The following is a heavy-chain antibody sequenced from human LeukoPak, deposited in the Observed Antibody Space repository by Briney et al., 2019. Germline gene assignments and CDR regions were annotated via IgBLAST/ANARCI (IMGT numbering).Heavy chain of an antibody. Sequence: ASVTVSCKASGYTFTGYYMHWVRQAPGQGLEWMGWINPNSGGTNYAQKLQGRVTMTRDTSSSTAYMELSRLRSDDTGVYFCAREGYGSGSDPWGQGTLVTVSS. D-gene: IGHD3-10*01. V-gene: IGHV1-2*02. CDR2: INPNSGGT. CDR3: AREGYGSGSDP. J-gene: IGHJ5*02. CDR1: GYTFTGYY.